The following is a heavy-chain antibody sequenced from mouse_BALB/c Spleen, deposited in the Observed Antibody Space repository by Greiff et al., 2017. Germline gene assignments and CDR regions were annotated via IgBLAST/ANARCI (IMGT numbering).Heavy chain of an antibody. Sequence: QVQLQQPGAELVKPGASVKLSCKASGYTFTSYWMHWVKQRPGQGLEWIGEINPSNGRTNYNVKFKSKATLTVDKSSSTAYMQLSSLTSEDSAVYYCARRGGSYFDYWGQGTTLTVSS. CDR3: ARRGGSYFDY. J-gene: IGHJ2*01. CDR2: INPSNGRT. CDR1: GYTFTSYW. D-gene: IGHD1-1*02. V-gene: IGHV1S81*02.